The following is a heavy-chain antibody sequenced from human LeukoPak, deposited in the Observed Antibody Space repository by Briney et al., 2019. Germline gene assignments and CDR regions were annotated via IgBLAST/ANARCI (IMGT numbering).Heavy chain of an antibody. CDR3: AKDRAAGYCSSTSCYAYYFDY. Sequence: GGSLRLSCAASGFSFSGYGMHWVRQAPGKGLEWVAFIRYDGSNKYYADSVKGRFIISRDNSKNTLYLQMNSLRAEDTAVYYCAKDRAAGYCSSTSCYAYYFDYWGQGTLVTVSS. CDR1: GFSFSGYG. CDR2: IRYDGSNK. V-gene: IGHV3-30*02. J-gene: IGHJ4*02. D-gene: IGHD2-2*01.